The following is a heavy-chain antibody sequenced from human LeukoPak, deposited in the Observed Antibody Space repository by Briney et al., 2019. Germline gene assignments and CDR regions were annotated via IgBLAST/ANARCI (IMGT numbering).Heavy chain of an antibody. J-gene: IGHJ2*01. CDR3: ARVYYSSSYDYWYFDL. V-gene: IGHV4-59*01. CDR2: KDYSGST. D-gene: IGHD6-13*01. Sequence: SETLSLTCTVSGGSISSYYWSWIRQPPGKGLEWIGYKDYSGSTNYNRSLKSRVTIPVDTSKNQFSLKLSSVTAADTAVYYCARVYYSSSYDYWYFDLWGRGTLVTVSS. CDR1: GGSISSYY.